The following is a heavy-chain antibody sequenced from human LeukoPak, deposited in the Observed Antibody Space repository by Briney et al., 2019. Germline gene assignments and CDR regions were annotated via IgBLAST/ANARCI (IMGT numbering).Heavy chain of an antibody. CDR3: ARTHYSSTLYFDY. Sequence: SETLSLTCTVSGGSISSYYWSWIRQAPGKGLEWIGYIYYSGGTNYNPSFKSRVTISVDTSKNQFSLKLNSMTAADTAVYYCARTHYSSTLYFDYWGQGTLVTVSS. J-gene: IGHJ4*02. D-gene: IGHD6-13*01. V-gene: IGHV4-59*12. CDR1: GGSISSYY. CDR2: IYYSGGT.